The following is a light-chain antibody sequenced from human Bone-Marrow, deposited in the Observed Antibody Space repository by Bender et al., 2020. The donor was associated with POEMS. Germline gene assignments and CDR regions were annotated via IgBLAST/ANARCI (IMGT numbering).Light chain of an antibody. J-gene: IGLJ1*01. V-gene: IGLV2-23*01. CDR3: SFSHV. CDR1: NTAVGNYNL. CDR2: EGS. Sequence: QSALTQPASVSGSPGQSITISCTGANTAVGNYNLVAWYQQHPGKVPKLIIYEGSYRPSGVSNRFSGSGSGNTASLTISGLRAEDEADYYCSFSHVFGTGTKVTVL.